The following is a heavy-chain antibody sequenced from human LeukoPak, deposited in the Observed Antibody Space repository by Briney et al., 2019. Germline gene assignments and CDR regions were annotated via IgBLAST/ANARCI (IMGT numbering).Heavy chain of an antibody. CDR1: GFTFSSYG. Sequence: PGGSLRLSCAASGFTFSSYGMHWVRQAPGKGLEWVAFIRYDGSNKYYADSVKGRFTISRDNSKNSLFLQMNSLRVEDTAVYYCASGYCSTASCFYWGQGTLVTVSP. CDR2: IRYDGSNK. J-gene: IGHJ4*02. V-gene: IGHV3-30*02. D-gene: IGHD2-2*01. CDR3: ASGYCSTASCFY.